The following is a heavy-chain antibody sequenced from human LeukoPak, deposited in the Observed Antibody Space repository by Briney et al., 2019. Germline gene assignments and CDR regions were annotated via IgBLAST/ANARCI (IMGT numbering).Heavy chain of an antibody. CDR1: GFTFTSYA. V-gene: IGHV3-23*01. Sequence: PGGSLRLPCAASGFTFTSYAMSWVRQAPGKGLEWVSSLTGSGDTTYYTDSVTGRFTISRDNSKNTVYLQMNSLRAEDTAVYYCAKGPAVAEYFQHWGQGTLVTVSS. CDR3: AKGPAVAEYFQH. CDR2: LTGSGDTT. J-gene: IGHJ1*01. D-gene: IGHD6-19*01.